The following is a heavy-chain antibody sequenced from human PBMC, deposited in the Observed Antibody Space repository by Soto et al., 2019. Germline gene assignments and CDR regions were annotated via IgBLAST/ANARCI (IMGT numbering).Heavy chain of an antibody. J-gene: IGHJ3*02. CDR3: ARGPTIFGVGVAAFDI. D-gene: IGHD3-3*01. CDR2: ISGSGDFT. Sequence: EVQMLESGGGLVQPGGSLRLSCAASGFTLSSYALSWVRQAPGKGLEWVSGISGSGDFTFDADSVRGRFTISRDNSMNTLYLQMNRLRVEDTAVYYCARGPTIFGVGVAAFDIWGQGTMATVSS. V-gene: IGHV3-23*01. CDR1: GFTLSSYA.